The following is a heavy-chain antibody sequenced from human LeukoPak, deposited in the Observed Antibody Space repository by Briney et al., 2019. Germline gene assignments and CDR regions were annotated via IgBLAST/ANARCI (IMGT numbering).Heavy chain of an antibody. CDR1: GGSISNNGYY. Sequence: PSETLSLTCTVSGGSISNNGYYWSWIRQPPGKGLEWIGYIYYSGSTNYNPSLKSRVTISVDTSKNQFSLKLSSVTAADTAVYYCARAETNGIAAGDPWGQGTLVTVSS. J-gene: IGHJ5*02. D-gene: IGHD6-13*01. CDR3: ARAETNGIAAGDP. CDR2: IYYSGST. V-gene: IGHV4-61*08.